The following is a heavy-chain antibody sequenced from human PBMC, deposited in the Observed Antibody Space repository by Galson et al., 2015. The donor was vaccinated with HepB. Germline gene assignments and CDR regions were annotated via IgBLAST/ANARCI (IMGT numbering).Heavy chain of an antibody. J-gene: IGHJ3*02. CDR1: GFTFSSYS. V-gene: IGHV3-21*01. D-gene: IGHD2/OR15-2a*01. Sequence: SLRLSCAASGFTFSSYSMNWVRQAPGKGLEWVSSISSSSSYIYYADSVKGRFTISRDNAKNSLYLQMNSLRAEDTAVYYCARDTTSFSGGAFDIWGQGTMVTVSS. CDR2: ISSSSSYI. CDR3: ARDTTSFSGGAFDI.